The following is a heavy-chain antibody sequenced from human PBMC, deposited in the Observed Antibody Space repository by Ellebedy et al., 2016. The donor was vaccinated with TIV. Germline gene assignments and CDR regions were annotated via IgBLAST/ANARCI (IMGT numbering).Heavy chain of an antibody. CDR2: IIPLFGTR. J-gene: IGHJ5*01. V-gene: IGHV1-69*06. Sequence: AASVKVSCKASGGSFNTYVINWVRQAPGQGLEWMGGIIPLFGTRDYARKFQGRVTITADTSTSTVYMELNRLRSGDTAIFYCTVGYSYGYDSWGQGTLVTVSS. CDR1: GGSFNTYV. D-gene: IGHD5-18*01. CDR3: TVGYSYGYDS.